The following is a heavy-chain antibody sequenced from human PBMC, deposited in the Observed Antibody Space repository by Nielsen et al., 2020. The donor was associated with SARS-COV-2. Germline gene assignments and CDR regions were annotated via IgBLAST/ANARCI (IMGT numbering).Heavy chain of an antibody. CDR3: AKDIGTFRFTGMDV. V-gene: IGHV3-33*03. CDR1: GLIFGTYG. J-gene: IGHJ6*02. CDR2: IWYDGSNE. Sequence: GESLKISCRASGLIFGTYGMHWVRQAPGKGLEWVAGIWYDGSNENYGESVKGRFTISRDNSKNSLYLQMNSLMTDDSALYYCAKDIGTFRFTGMDVWGQGTTVTVSS. D-gene: IGHD3-3*01.